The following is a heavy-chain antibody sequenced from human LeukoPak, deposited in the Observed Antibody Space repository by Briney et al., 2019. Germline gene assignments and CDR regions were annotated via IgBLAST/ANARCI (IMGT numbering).Heavy chain of an antibody. CDR1: GFTFSSYA. D-gene: IGHD6-19*01. V-gene: IGHV3-23*01. Sequence: GGSLRLSCAASGFTFSSYAMSWVRQAPGKGLEWVSAISGSGGSTYYADSVKGRFTISRDNSKNTLYLQMNSLRAEDTAVYYCAKVRRYQWLQRGYFDYWGQGTLVTVSS. CDR3: AKVRRYQWLQRGYFDY. CDR2: ISGSGGST. J-gene: IGHJ4*02.